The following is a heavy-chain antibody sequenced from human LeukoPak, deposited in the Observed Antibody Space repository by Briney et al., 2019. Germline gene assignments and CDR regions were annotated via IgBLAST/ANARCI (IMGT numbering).Heavy chain of an antibody. V-gene: IGHV1-69*13. Sequence: SVKVSCKASGYTFTSYAMNWVRQAPGQGLEWMGGIIPIFGTANYAQKFQGRVTITADESTSTAYMELSSLRSEDTAVYYCALKCSGGSCYWFDPWGQGTLVTVSS. CDR1: GYTFTSYA. D-gene: IGHD2-15*01. J-gene: IGHJ5*02. CDR2: IIPIFGTA. CDR3: ALKCSGGSCYWFDP.